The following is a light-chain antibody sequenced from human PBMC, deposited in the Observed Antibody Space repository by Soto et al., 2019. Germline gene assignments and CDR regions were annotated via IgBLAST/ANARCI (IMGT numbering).Light chain of an antibody. CDR3: HQYDNSPLT. Sequence: EIVLTQSPGTLSLSPGXRATLSCRASQSVRSGYFAWYQQKPGQAPRLLIVGASSRATGIPARFSGGVSGTGFTLTISTLESEDFALYYCHQYDNSPLTVGGGTKVDIK. V-gene: IGKV3-20*01. J-gene: IGKJ4*01. CDR2: GAS. CDR1: QSVRSGY.